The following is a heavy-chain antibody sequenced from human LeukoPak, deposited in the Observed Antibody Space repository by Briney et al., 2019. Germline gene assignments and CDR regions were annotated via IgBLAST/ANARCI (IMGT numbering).Heavy chain of an antibody. J-gene: IGHJ6*04. CDR1: GGSFSGYY. D-gene: IGHD3-10*01. CDR2: INLSGST. V-gene: IGHV4-34*01. CDR3: ARGAYYYGSGSSVSSGMDV. Sequence: SETLSLTCAVYGGSFSGYYWSWIRQPPGKGLDWIGEINLSGSTNYNPSLKSRVTISVDTSKTQFSLKLSSVTAADTAVYYCARGAYYYGSGSSVSSGMDVWGKGTTVTVSS.